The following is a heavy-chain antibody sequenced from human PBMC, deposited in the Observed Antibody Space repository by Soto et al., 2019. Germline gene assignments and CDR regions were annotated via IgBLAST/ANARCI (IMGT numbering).Heavy chain of an antibody. D-gene: IGHD1-26*01. J-gene: IGHJ3*02. CDR1: SFTFSDYS. V-gene: IGHV3-48*02. Sequence: XGSLRLSSVASSFTFSDYSMNGVRQAPGKGLEWVSWFGITVKSGDYADSVKGRFTISRDNARNSVHLQMSSLRDEDTAVYYCERDHYYAFDIWGQGTMVTVSS. CDR3: ERDHYYAFDI. CDR2: FGITVKSG.